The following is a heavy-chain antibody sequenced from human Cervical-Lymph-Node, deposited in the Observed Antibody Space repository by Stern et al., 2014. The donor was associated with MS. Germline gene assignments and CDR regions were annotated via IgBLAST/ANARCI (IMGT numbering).Heavy chain of an antibody. J-gene: IGHJ4*02. D-gene: IGHD4-17*01. V-gene: IGHV4-39*01. CDR3: ARTGDDFGDYSLSY. CDR2: IYSSGST. Sequence: VQLEESGPGLVKPSETLSLTCTVSGGSINTNNYYWGWIRQPPGKGLEWIGNIYSSGSTFYSPSLKSRVTMSVDTSKNQFSLKLSSVTAADTAVYYCARTGDDFGDYSLSYWGQGTLVTVSS. CDR1: GGSINTNNYY.